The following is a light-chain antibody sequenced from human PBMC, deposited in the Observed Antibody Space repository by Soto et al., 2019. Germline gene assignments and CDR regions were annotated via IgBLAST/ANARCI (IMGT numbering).Light chain of an antibody. CDR3: QQYSSYSLT. J-gene: IGKJ1*01. CDR1: QSISGW. CDR2: VAS. Sequence: DIQMTQSPSTLSAFVGDRVTITCRASQSISGWLAWYQQKPGESPRLLMSVASSLQSGVPSRFSDSGSATEFTLTISRLQPDDFATYYCQQYSSYSLTLGQGTKVDIK. V-gene: IGKV1-5*01.